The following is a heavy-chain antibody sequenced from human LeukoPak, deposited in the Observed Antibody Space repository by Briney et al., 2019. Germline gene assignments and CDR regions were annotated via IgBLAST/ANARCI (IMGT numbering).Heavy chain of an antibody. CDR2: IYYSGST. D-gene: IGHD2-2*01. Sequence: SETLSLTCAVYGGSFSGYYWSWIRQPPGKGLEWIGYIYYSGSTNYNPSLKSRVTISVDTSKNQFSLKLSSVTAADTAVYYCARGQLLTMEPFDYWGQGTLVTVSS. V-gene: IGHV4-59*01. CDR1: GGSFSGYY. J-gene: IGHJ4*02. CDR3: ARGQLLTMEPFDY.